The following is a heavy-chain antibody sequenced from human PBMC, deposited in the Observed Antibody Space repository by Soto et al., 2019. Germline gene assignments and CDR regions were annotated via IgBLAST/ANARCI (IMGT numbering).Heavy chain of an antibody. V-gene: IGHV4-59*01. CDR3: ARGGSGWQNDY. D-gene: IGHD6-19*01. Sequence: XXTLSLPFTVSGGSISSYYWGWIPQPPGKGLEWIAYIYCSGSTNYNPSLKSRVTISVDTSKNQFSLKLSYVTAADTAVYYCARGGSGWQNDYWGQGTLVTVSS. CDR1: GGSISSYY. CDR2: IYCSGST. J-gene: IGHJ4*02.